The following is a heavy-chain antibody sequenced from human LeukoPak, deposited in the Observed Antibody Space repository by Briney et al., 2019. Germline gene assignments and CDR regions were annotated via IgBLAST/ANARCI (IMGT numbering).Heavy chain of an antibody. CDR1: GYSFTDYY. CDR2: INPNSGGT. J-gene: IGHJ5*02. V-gene: IGHV1-2*02. Sequence: GASVKVSCKASGYSFTDYYKHWVRQAPGQGLEWMGWINPNSGGTNSAQKFQGRVTMTRDTSITTVYMEVSWLTSDDTAIYYCARADRLHGGPYLIGPWGQGTLVTVSS. D-gene: IGHD2-21*01. CDR3: ARADRLHGGPYLIGP.